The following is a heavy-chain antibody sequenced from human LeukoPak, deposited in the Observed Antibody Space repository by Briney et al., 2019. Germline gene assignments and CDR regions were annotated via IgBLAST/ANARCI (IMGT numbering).Heavy chain of an antibody. V-gene: IGHV4-31*03. Sequence: PSETLSLTCTVSGGSISSGGYYWRWIRQHPGKGLEWIGYIYYSGSTYYNPSLKSRVTISVDTSKNQFSLKLSSVTAADTAVYYCAWRTTVVTHYAFDIWGQGTMVTVSS. CDR1: GGSISSGGYY. D-gene: IGHD4-23*01. J-gene: IGHJ3*02. CDR2: IYYSGST. CDR3: AWRTTVVTHYAFDI.